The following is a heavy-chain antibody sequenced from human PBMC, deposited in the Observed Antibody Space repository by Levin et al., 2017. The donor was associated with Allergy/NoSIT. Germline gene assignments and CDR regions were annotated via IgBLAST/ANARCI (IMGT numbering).Heavy chain of an antibody. J-gene: IGHJ4*02. Sequence: GESLKISCKASGYTFTSYDINWVRQATGQGLEWMGWMNPNSGNTGYAQKFQGRVTMTRNTSISTAYMELSSLRSEDTAVYYCARAAMIVVVNATVFLATLRLRYFCSYWGQGTLVTVSS. CDR2: MNPNSGNT. D-gene: IGHD3-22*01. CDR1: GYTFTSYD. V-gene: IGHV1-8*01. CDR3: ARAAMIVVVNATVFLATLRLRYFCSY.